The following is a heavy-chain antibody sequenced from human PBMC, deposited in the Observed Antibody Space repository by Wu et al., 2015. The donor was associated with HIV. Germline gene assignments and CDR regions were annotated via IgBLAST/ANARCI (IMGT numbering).Heavy chain of an antibody. Sequence: QVQLVQSGAEVKKPGASVKVSCKASGYTFTSYGISWVRQAPGQGLEWMGWISAYNGNTNYAQKLQGRVTMTTDTSTSTAYMELRSLRSDDTAVYYCARVDTAMVRNYYYGMDVWGPRGPRSPSPQ. V-gene: IGHV1-18*01. J-gene: IGHJ6*01. CDR2: ISAYNGNT. CDR3: ARVDTAMVRNYYYGMDV. CDR1: GYTFTSYG. D-gene: IGHD5-18*01.